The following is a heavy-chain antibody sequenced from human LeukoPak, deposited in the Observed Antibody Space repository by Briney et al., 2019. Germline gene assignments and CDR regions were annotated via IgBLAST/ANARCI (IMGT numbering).Heavy chain of an antibody. Sequence: PGRTLRLSCAVSGFTISSYAMYWVRQAPGPGLEWVGVISYDVINKDYADSVKGRFTISRDNSKNTMYLQMNSLRAEDTAVYYCISGYYYDSSGYYWSLDYWGQGTLVTVSS. CDR1: GFTISSYA. J-gene: IGHJ4*01. D-gene: IGHD3-22*01. CDR2: ISYDVINK. CDR3: ISGYYYDSSGYYWSLDY. V-gene: IGHV3-30*01.